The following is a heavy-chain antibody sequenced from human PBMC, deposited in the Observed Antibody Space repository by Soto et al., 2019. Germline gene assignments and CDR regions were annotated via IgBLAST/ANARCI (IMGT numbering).Heavy chain of an antibody. J-gene: IGHJ6*03. CDR3: ARLVYYYYMDV. V-gene: IGHV4-39*01. CDR1: GGSISSSSYY. CDR2: IYYAGST. Sequence: QLQLQESGPRLVKPSETLSLTCTVSGGSISSSSYYWGWVRQPPGKVLEWIANIYYAGSTYYSPSLKSRVSISVDTSKSQFSLKMNSVTAADTAVYYCARLVYYYYMDVWGKGTTVTVSS.